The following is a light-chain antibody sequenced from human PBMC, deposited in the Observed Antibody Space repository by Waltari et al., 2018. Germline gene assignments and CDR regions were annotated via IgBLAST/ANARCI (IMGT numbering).Light chain of an antibody. J-gene: IGLJ3*02. CDR1: SSAVGTYNY. CDR3: SSYTTSSTLV. CDR2: DVT. V-gene: IGLV2-14*01. Sequence: QSALTQPASVPGSPGQSITISFSGTSSAVGTYNYVSWYQQHPGKAPKLMIYDVTKRPSGVSNRFSGSKSGNTASLTISGLQAEDEADYYCSSYTTSSTLVFGGGTKLTVL.